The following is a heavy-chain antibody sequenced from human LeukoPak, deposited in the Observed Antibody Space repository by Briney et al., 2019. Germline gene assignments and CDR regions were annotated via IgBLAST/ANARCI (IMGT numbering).Heavy chain of an antibody. CDR1: GYTFTSYY. CDR3: ARGIATAGYDY. Sequence: ASVKVSCKASGYTFTSYYLHWVRQAPGQGLEWMGIINPRGGTTSFAQKFQGRVTMTRDTSTSTVYMDLSSLRSDDTAVYYCARGIATAGYDYWGQGTVVTVSS. D-gene: IGHD6-13*01. J-gene: IGHJ4*02. CDR2: INPRGGTT. V-gene: IGHV1-46*01.